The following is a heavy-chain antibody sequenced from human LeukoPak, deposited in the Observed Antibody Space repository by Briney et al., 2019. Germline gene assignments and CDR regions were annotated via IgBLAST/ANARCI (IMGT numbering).Heavy chain of an antibody. CDR2: INHSGST. D-gene: IGHD3-3*01. CDR3: ARIHEPYETGDY. V-gene: IGHV4-34*01. J-gene: IGHJ4*02. CDR1: GGSFSGYY. Sequence: PSETLSLTCAVYGGSFSGYYWSWIRQPPGKGLEWIGEINHSGSTNYNPSLKSRVTISVDTSKNQFSLKLSSVTAADTAVYYCARIHEPYETGDYWGQGTLVTVSS.